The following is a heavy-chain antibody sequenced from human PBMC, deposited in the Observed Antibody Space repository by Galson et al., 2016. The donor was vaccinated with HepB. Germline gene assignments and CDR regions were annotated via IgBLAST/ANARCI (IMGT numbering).Heavy chain of an antibody. J-gene: IGHJ4*02. CDR2: ISHSGVSA. CDR1: GFTFSNYA. V-gene: IGHV3-64D*09. CDR3: VKTGWTPTTNFDC. Sequence: SLRLSCAASGFTFSNYAMHWVRQAPGRGPESVSVISHSGVSAFYSDSVKGRFTISRDNSKNTLVLQMSSLRREDTAVYYCVKTGWTPTTNFDCWGQGTLVIVSS. D-gene: IGHD3-9*01.